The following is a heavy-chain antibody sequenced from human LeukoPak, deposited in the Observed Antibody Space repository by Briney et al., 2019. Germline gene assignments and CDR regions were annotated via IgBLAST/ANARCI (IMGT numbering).Heavy chain of an antibody. J-gene: IGHJ4*02. V-gene: IGHV1-2*02. CDR2: INPNSGGT. Sequence: GASVKVSCKASGYTFTGYYMHWVRQAPGQGLELMGWINPNSGGTNYAQKFQGRVTMTRDTSVSTAYMELSRLRSDDTAVYYCARTHFYVWGSYRYGRYFDYWGQGTLVTVSS. CDR3: ARTHFYVWGSYRYGRYFDY. D-gene: IGHD3-16*02. CDR1: GYTFTGYY.